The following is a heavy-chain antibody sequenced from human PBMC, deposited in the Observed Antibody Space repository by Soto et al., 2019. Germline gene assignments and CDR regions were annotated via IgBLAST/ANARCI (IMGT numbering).Heavy chain of an antibody. CDR1: GGSISSSSYY. V-gene: IGHV4-39*07. D-gene: IGHD6-13*01. CDR3: ARGRGRWYPARSGMDV. Sequence: PSETQSLTCTVSGGSISSSSYYWGWIRQPPGKGLEWIGSIYYSGSTYYNPSLKSRVTISVDTSKNQFSLKLSSVTAADTAVYYCARGRGRWYPARSGMDVWGQGTAVTVSS. CDR2: IYYSGST. J-gene: IGHJ6*02.